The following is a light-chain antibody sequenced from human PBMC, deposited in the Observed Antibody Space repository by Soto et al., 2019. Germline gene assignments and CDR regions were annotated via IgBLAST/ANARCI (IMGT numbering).Light chain of an antibody. Sequence: DIQMTQSPSTLSASVGDRVTITCRASQSISSWLAWFQQKPGKAPKLLMYDASSLESGVPSRFSGSGSGTEFTLTISSLQPDDFATYFCQQSYSTPPWTFGQGTKVEIK. J-gene: IGKJ1*01. CDR2: DAS. CDR1: QSISSW. V-gene: IGKV1-5*01. CDR3: QQSYSTPPWT.